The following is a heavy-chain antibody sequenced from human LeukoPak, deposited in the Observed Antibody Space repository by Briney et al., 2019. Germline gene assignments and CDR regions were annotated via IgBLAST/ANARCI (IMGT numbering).Heavy chain of an antibody. J-gene: IGHJ4*02. V-gene: IGHV1-18*01. Sequence: GASVKVSCKASGYTFTSYGISWGWQAQGQGNEWMGWISAYNGNTNNAKKLQGRVTMTTDKSTSTEYMEMRSVRSADTAGCYCARDSVLSGGSFPLDYWGQRTLVTVSS. CDR1: GYTFTSYG. CDR2: ISAYNGNT. D-gene: IGHD2-15*01. CDR3: ARDSVLSGGSFPLDY.